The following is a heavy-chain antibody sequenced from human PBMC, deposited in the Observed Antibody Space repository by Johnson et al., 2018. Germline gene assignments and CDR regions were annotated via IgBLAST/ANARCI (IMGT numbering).Heavy chain of an antibody. CDR3: AKAPVGWLGKGAEYFQH. D-gene: IGHD3-3*01. V-gene: IGHV3-9*01. Sequence: VQLVESGGGLVQPGRSLRLSCAASGFTFDDYAMHWVRQAPGKGLEWVSGISWNSGSIGYADSVKGRFTISRDNAKNSLYLQMNSLRAEDTALYYCAKAPVGWLGKGAEYFQHWGQGTLVTVSS. CDR2: ISWNSGSI. CDR1: GFTFDDYA. J-gene: IGHJ1*01.